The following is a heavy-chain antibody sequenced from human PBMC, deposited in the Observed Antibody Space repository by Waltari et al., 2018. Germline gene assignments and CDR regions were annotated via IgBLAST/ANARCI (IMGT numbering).Heavy chain of an antibody. CDR3: ANIHGGTTGTFDI. V-gene: IGHV4-39*07. D-gene: IGHD1-1*01. J-gene: IGHJ3*02. CDR2: IYYSGST. CDR1: GGSISSSRYY. Sequence: QLQLQESGPGLVKPSETLSLTCTFSGGSISSSRYYWGWIRQPPGKGLEWIGSIYYSGSTYYNPSLKSRVTISVDTSKNQFSLKLSSVTAADTAVYYCANIHGGTTGTFDIWGQGTMVTVSS.